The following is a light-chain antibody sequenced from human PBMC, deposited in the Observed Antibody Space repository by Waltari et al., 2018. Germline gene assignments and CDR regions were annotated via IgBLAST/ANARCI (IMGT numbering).Light chain of an antibody. CDR1: QSVLYSSNNKNY. CDR2: WAS. J-gene: IGKJ1*01. Sequence: DIVMTQSPDSLAVSLGERATINCKSSQSVLYSSNNKNYLAWYQQKPGQPPKLLIYWASTRDAVFPDRFSGSGSGTDFTLTIISLQAEDVAVYYCQQYYSTPPAWTFGQGTKVEIK. CDR3: QQYYSTPPAWT. V-gene: IGKV4-1*01.